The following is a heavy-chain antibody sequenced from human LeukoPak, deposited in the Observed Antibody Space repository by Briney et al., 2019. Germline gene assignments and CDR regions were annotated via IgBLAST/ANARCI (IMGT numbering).Heavy chain of an antibody. D-gene: IGHD6-13*01. CDR1: GGTFSSYA. CDR2: IIPIFGTA. CDR3: ARGPLIAAAGTW. Sequence: GASVKVSCKASGGTFSSYAISWVRQAPGQGLEWMGGIIPIFGTANYAQKFQGRVTITADESASTAYMELSSLRSEDTAVYYCARGPLIAAAGTWWGQGTLVTVSS. V-gene: IGHV1-69*13. J-gene: IGHJ4*02.